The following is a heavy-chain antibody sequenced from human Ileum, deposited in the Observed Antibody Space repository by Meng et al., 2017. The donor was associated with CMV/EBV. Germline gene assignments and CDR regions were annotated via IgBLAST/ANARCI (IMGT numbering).Heavy chain of an antibody. CDR1: GDTFSTYS. CDR2: IIPFLDKP. V-gene: IGHV1-69*02. CDR3: ASVDLDNIGWYSLPD. Sequence: SGDTFSTYSSSWVRQAPGQGLEWMGRIIPFLDKPNYAERFQGRVTITADKSTSTVYMGLNSLRSEDTAVYYCASVDLDNIGWYSLPDWGQGTLVTVSS. J-gene: IGHJ4*02. D-gene: IGHD6-19*01.